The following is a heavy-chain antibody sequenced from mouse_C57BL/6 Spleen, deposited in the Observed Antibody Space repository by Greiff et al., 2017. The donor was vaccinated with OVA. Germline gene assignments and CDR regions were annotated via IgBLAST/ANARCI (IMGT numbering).Heavy chain of an antibody. Sequence: EVKLVESGAGLVKPGGSLKLSCAASGFTFSIYAMSWVRQTPEKRLEWVAYISSGGDYIYYADTVKGRFTISRDNARNTLYLQMSSLKSEDTAMYYCTRDGGYLDYWGQGTTLTVSS. CDR2: ISSGGDYI. D-gene: IGHD2-3*01. CDR1: GFTFSIYA. V-gene: IGHV5-9-1*02. J-gene: IGHJ2*01. CDR3: TRDGGYLDY.